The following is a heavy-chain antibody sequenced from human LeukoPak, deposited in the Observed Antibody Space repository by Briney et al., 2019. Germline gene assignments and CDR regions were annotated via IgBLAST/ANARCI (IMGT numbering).Heavy chain of an antibody. J-gene: IGHJ4*02. V-gene: IGHV3-21*01. CDR2: ISGSGINI. CDR3: ARVPSDY. D-gene: IGHD1-1*01. CDR1: GFTFSSYT. Sequence: GGSLRLSCAASGFTFSSYTMNWLRQAPGKGLEWVSSISGSGINIFYADSVKGRFTISRDNVKKSLFLQMNSLRAEDTAVYYCARVPSDYWGQGILVTVSS.